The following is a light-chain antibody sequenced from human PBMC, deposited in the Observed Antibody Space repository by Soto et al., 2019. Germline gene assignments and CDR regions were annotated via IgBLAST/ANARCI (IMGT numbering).Light chain of an antibody. CDR2: TNN. J-gene: IGLJ2*01. Sequence: QSVLTQPPSASGTPRQRVTISCSGSSSNTGSNYVYWYQQLPGTAPKLLIDTNNQRPSGVPDRFSGSKSGTSASLAISGLRSEDEANYYCAAWDDSLSGRVFGGGTKLTVL. CDR3: AAWDDSLSGRV. CDR1: SSNTGSNY. V-gene: IGLV1-47*01.